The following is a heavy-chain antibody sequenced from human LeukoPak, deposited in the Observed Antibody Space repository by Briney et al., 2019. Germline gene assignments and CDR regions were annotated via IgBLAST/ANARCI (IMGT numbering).Heavy chain of an antibody. CDR1: GYTFTSHY. V-gene: IGHV1-46*01. J-gene: IGHJ5*02. CDR2: INPSDGST. Sequence: ASVKVSCKASGYTFTSHYMHWVRQAPEQGLEWMGIINPSDGSTSYAQKFQGRVTMTRGMSTRTDYMELSSLRYEDTAVYYCARDVSSTSSWWFDPWGQGTLVIVSS. CDR3: ARDVSSTSSWWFDP. D-gene: IGHD2-2*01.